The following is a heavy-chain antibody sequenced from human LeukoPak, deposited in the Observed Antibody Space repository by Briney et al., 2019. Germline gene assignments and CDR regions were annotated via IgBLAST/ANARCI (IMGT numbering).Heavy chain of an antibody. D-gene: IGHD3-3*01. V-gene: IGHV4-39*07. CDR3: ARIRMDV. CDR2: INHSGST. J-gene: IGHJ6*02. CDR1: GGSTSSSNYY. Sequence: SETLSLTCTVSGGSTSSSNYYWGWIRQPPGKGLEWIGEINHSGSTNYNPSLKSRVTISVDTSKNQFSLKLSSVTAADTAVYYCARIRMDVWGQGTTVTVSS.